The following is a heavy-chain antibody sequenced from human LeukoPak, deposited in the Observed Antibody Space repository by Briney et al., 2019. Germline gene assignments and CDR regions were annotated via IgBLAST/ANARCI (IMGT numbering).Heavy chain of an antibody. CDR1: GGSISSPY. D-gene: IGHD3-3*02. CDR2: IYYGGDT. Sequence: SETLSLTCTVSGGSISSPYWTWIRQPPGKGLEWIGYIYYGGDTDYSPSLKSRATILLDRSKNQFSLRLTSVTAADTAVYYCARQLAGLAPPGFIDSWGQGTLVTVSS. J-gene: IGHJ4*02. CDR3: ARQLAGLAPPGFIDS. V-gene: IGHV4-59*08.